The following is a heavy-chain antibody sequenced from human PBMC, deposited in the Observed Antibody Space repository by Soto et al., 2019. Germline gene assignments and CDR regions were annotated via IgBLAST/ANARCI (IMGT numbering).Heavy chain of an antibody. CDR2: INAGNGNT. V-gene: IGHV1-3*01. J-gene: IGHJ4*02. CDR1: GYTXSSYA. CDR3: AISFPLGPDYYDSRGYSY. D-gene: IGHD3-22*01. Sequence: GXSXKVSYKASGYTXSSYAMYLVRQAPGQSLEWMGWINAGNGNTEYSQKLQVRVTITRDTPASTDYMELSSLRYEDKDVYYCAISFPLGPDYYDSRGYSYWGQGPLVTVSP.